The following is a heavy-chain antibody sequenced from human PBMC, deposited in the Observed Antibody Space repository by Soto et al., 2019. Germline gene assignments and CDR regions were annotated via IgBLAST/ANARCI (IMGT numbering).Heavy chain of an antibody. J-gene: IGHJ4*02. CDR2: IYYSGST. V-gene: IGHV4-39*01. CDR1: GGSISSSSYY. D-gene: IGHD6-19*01. Sequence: QLQLQESGPGLVKPSETLSLTCTVSGGSISSSSYYWGWIRQPPGKGLEWIGSIYYSGSTYYNPSHKSRVTISVDTSKNQFSLKLSSVTAADTAVYYCARHGGGYDWGIAVAGTLNYWGQGTLVTVSS. CDR3: ARHGGGYDWGIAVAGTLNY.